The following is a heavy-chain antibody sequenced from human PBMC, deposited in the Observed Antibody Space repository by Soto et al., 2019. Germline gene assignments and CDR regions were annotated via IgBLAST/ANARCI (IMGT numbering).Heavy chain of an antibody. D-gene: IGHD3-3*01. CDR2: IYYSGST. CDR3: ARDPNDFWSGYSSPSPFDY. CDR1: GGSISSGDYY. Sequence: SETLSLTCTVSGGSISSGDYYWSWIRQPPGKGLEWIGYIYYSGSTIYNPSLKSRVTMSVDKSKSQFSLRLTSVTAADTAVYYCARDPNDFWSGYSSPSPFDYWGQGTLVTVSS. V-gene: IGHV4-30-4*01. J-gene: IGHJ4*02.